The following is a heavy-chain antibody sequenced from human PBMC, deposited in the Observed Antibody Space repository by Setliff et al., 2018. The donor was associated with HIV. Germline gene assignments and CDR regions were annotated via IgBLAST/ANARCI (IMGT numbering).Heavy chain of an antibody. V-gene: IGHV4-38-2*02. J-gene: IGHJ4*02. CDR3: AKESSGWSPRGANS. D-gene: IGHD6-19*01. CDR1: GYSISSGYY. Sequence: SETLSLTCSVSGYSISSGYYWSWVRQPPGKGLEWIATIHHSGTTYYNPSLKSLVTISVDTSKNHFSLNVNSVTAADTAIYYCAKESSGWSPRGANSWGQGTLVTVSS. CDR2: IHHSGTT.